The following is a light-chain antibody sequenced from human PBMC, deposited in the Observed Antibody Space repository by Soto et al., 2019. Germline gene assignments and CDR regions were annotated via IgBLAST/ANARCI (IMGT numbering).Light chain of an antibody. CDR2: EAS. CDR3: QEYDGAPIT. V-gene: IGKV3-11*01. CDR1: QSVSNY. Sequence: EIVLTQSPATLSMSPGERATLSCRASQSVSNYLAWYQQKPGQAPRLLIYEASNRASGIPDRFSGSGSGTDFTLTIARLEPEDFAVYYCQEYDGAPITFGLGTRLEIK. J-gene: IGKJ5*01.